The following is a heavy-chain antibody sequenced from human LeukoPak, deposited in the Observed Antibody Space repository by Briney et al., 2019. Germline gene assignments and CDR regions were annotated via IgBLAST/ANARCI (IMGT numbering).Heavy chain of an antibody. D-gene: IGHD3-16*01. Sequence: ASVKVSCKASGGTFSSYAISWVRQAPGQGLEWMGGIIPVFGTANYAQKFQGRVTITADESTSTVYMELSSLRSEDTAVYYCARGLRGSHDGVDIWGQGTLVTVSS. CDR3: ARGLRGSHDGVDI. CDR1: GGTFSSYA. V-gene: IGHV1-69*13. J-gene: IGHJ3*02. CDR2: IIPVFGTA.